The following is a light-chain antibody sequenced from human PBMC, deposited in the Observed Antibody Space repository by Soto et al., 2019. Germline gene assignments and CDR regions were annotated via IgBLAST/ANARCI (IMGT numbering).Light chain of an antibody. Sequence: QSVLTQPASVSGSPGQSVTISCTGTSSDVGRYNLVSWYQQHPGKAPKLIVYEVSKRPSGVSNRFSGSKSGNTASLTISGLQTEDEADYYCCSYASSDTFVVLGGGTKVTVL. CDR3: CSYASSDTFVV. CDR1: SSDVGRYNL. CDR2: EVS. J-gene: IGLJ2*01. V-gene: IGLV2-23*02.